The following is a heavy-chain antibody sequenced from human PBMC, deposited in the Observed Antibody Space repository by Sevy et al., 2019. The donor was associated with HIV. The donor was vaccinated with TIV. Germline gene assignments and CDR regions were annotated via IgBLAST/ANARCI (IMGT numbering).Heavy chain of an antibody. CDR2: ISNDGGNQ. CDR1: GFTFRSYG. V-gene: IGHV3-30*18. CDR3: AKDVSDGDKYFLDF. J-gene: IGHJ4*02. D-gene: IGHD3-9*01. Sequence: GGSLRLSCAASGFTFRSYGMHWVRQAPGKGLEWVAVISNDGGNQYYADSVKGRFTISRDNSKNTVYLQMNSLRAEDPAVYYCAKDVSDGDKYFLDFWGQGALVTVSS.